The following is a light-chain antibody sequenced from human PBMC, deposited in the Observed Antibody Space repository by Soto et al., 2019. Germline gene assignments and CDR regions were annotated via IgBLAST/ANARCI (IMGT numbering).Light chain of an antibody. Sequence: QSVLTQPPSASGTPGQRVTISCSGSSSNIGSNYVYWYQQFPGTAPKLLIYRNNRRPSGVPDRFSGSKSGTSASLAISGLRSEDEADYYCAAWDDSLSAYVVFGGGTKVTVL. CDR2: RNN. CDR3: AAWDDSLSAYVV. CDR1: SSNIGSNY. J-gene: IGLJ2*01. V-gene: IGLV1-47*01.